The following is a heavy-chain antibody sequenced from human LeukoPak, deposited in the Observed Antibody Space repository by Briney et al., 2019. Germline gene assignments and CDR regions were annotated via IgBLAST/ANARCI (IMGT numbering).Heavy chain of an antibody. V-gene: IGHV3-30*04. CDR1: GFTFRTHA. Sequence: GRSLRLSCAASGFTFRTHAMHWVRQAPGKGLEWLSVISKDGLGTWYADSVKGRFTISRDNSKNTLYLQMNSLRAEDTAVYYCAKDPPNSSSWYHLYYYYYGMDVWGQGTTVTVSS. J-gene: IGHJ6*02. D-gene: IGHD6-13*01. CDR2: ISKDGLGT. CDR3: AKDPPNSSSWYHLYYYYYGMDV.